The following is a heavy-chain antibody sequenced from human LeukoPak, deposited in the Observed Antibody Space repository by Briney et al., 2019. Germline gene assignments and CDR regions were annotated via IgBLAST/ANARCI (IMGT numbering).Heavy chain of an antibody. CDR3: ARGMTKKEPTFDY. CDR1: CGYISSYY. J-gene: IGHJ4*02. CDR2: IYYNWST. V-gene: IGHV4-59*01. Sequence: SETLSLIFTVSCGYISSYYWSWIRQPPGKGLEWIGYIYYNWSTNYNPSLKSRVTISVDTSKNQCSLKLSSVTAADTAVYYCARGMTKKEPTFDYWGQGRLVTVYS.